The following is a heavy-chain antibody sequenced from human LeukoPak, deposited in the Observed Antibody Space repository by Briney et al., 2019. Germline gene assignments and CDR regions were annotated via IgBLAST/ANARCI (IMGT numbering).Heavy chain of an antibody. Sequence: TPSETLSLTCTVSGSSVSTINSYWGWIRQPPGKGLEWIGNVYYSGRANYSPSLKSRVTMSVDTSKNRFSLKMTSVTAADTAVYFCARLRKGRYFDYFFEYWGQGTLVTVSS. CDR3: ARLRKGRYFDYFFEY. D-gene: IGHD3-9*01. J-gene: IGHJ4*02. CDR2: VYYSGRA. CDR1: GSSVSTINSY. V-gene: IGHV4-39*02.